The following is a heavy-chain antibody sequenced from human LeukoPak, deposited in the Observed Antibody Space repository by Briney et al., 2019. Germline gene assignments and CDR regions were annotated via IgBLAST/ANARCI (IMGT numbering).Heavy chain of an antibody. CDR2: ISGGADIT. Sequence: GGSLRLSCAASGFTFSSYAMSWVRQAPGKGLEWVSAISGGADITYYADSVKGRFTISRDNSKNTLYLQMNSLRAEDTAVYYCAKAQNNGGDFDYWSQGILVTVAS. J-gene: IGHJ4*02. CDR1: GFTFSSYA. D-gene: IGHD4-23*01. CDR3: AKAQNNGGDFDY. V-gene: IGHV3-23*01.